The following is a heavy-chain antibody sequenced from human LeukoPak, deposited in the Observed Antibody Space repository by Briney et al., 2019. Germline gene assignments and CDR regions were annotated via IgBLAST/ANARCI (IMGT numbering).Heavy chain of an antibody. CDR3: ATEVRSSWNVYDPFDI. Sequence: GGSLRLSCAASGFAFSSATMNWVRQAPGKGLEWVSSISQTGSYIYYADSLKGRFTISRDNARNSLYLQMNSLRAEDTAVYYCATEVRSSWNVYDPFDIWSQGTMVTVSS. V-gene: IGHV3-21*01. CDR2: ISQTGSYI. D-gene: IGHD6-13*01. CDR1: GFAFSSAT. J-gene: IGHJ3*02.